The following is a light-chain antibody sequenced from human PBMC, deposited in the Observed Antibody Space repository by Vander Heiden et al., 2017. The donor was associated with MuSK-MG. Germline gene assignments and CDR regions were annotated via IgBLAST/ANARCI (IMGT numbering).Light chain of an antibody. CDR1: SSNIGRNT. V-gene: IGLV1-44*01. J-gene: IGLJ1*01. CDR3: AAWDESLDGHV. CDR2: STD. Sequence: QSVLTPPPSASGTPGQRVTISCSGSSSNIGRNTVNWYQQLPRTAPKLLIHSTDQRPSGVPDRFSGSKSGASASLAISGLQSEDEADYYCAAWDESLDGHVFGTGTQVTV.